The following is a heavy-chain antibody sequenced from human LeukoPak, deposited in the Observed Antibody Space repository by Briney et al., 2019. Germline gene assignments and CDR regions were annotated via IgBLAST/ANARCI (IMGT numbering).Heavy chain of an antibody. CDR2: IKDGGTTT. CDR1: GFTFSSYW. CDR3: TTIRPGY. J-gene: IGHJ4*02. D-gene: IGHD5-12*01. Sequence: PGGSLRLSCAASGFTFSSYWIHWVRHVPGKGLGWVSRIKDGGTTTDYADSVKGRFTISRDDAKNTPYLQMNSLRAEDTAVYYCTTIRPGYWGQGTLVTVSP. V-gene: IGHV3-74*01.